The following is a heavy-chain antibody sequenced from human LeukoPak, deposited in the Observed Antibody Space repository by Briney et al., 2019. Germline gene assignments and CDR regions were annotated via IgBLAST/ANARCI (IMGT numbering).Heavy chain of an antibody. D-gene: IGHD2-8*01. V-gene: IGHV3-21*01. J-gene: IGHJ4*02. CDR1: GFTFSSYS. CDR3: AKDKVPNHFDY. Sequence: GGSLRLSCAASGFTFSSYSMNWVRQAPGKGLEWVSSISGSNSYIYYADSMKGRFTISRDNSKNTLYLQMNSLRAEDTAVYYCAKDKVPNHFDYWGQGTLVTVSS. CDR2: ISGSNSYI.